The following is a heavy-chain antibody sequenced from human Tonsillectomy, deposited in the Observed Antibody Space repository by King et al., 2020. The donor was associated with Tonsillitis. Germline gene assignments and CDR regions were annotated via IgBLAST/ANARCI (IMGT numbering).Heavy chain of an antibody. CDR2: INPKSGGT. CDR1: GYTFTGYY. Sequence: VQLVESGAEVKKPGASVKVSCTASGYTFTGYYMHWVRQAPGQGLEWMGWINPKSGGTNYAQKFQGRVTMTRDTSISTAYMELSRLRSDDTAVYYCARGEAGERVVWFDPWGQGTLVTVSS. CDR3: ARGEAGERVVWFDP. J-gene: IGHJ5*02. V-gene: IGHV1-2*02. D-gene: IGHD1-1*01.